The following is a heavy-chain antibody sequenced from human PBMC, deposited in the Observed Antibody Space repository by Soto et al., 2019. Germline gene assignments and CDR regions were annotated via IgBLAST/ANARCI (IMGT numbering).Heavy chain of an antibody. Sequence: SETLSLTCTVAGGFISSYYWTWIRQPPGKGLEWIGYIHHSGSILYNPSLKSRVTISVDTSKNQFSLHLSSVTAADTAVYFCAREDDGGDSLDVWGQGTTVTVSS. CDR2: IHHSGSI. V-gene: IGHV4-59*12. J-gene: IGHJ6*02. CDR1: GGFISSYY. D-gene: IGHD2-21*02. CDR3: AREDDGGDSLDV.